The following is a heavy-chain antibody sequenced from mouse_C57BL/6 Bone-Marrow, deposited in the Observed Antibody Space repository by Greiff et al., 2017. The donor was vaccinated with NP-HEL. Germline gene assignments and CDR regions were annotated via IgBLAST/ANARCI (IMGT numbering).Heavy chain of an antibody. D-gene: IGHD1-1*01. V-gene: IGHV1-80*01. CDR1: GYAFSSYW. Sequence: QVQLKQSGAELVKPGASVKISCKASGYAFSSYWMNWVRERPGKGLEWIGQIYPGDGDTKYNGKFKGKATLTADKSSSTAYLQLSSLTSEDSEVYFCERGDCGSGRLGYAMDYWGQGTSVTVSA. CDR3: ERGDCGSGRLGYAMDY. J-gene: IGHJ4*01. CDR2: IYPGDGDT.